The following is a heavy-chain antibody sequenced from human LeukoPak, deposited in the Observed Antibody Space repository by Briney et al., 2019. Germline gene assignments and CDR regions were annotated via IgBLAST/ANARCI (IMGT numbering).Heavy chain of an antibody. D-gene: IGHD5-12*01. V-gene: IGHV1-69*05. CDR3: ARKGYGYSGYEGVNAFDI. CDR1: GGTFSSYA. Sequence: SVKVSCKASGGTFSSYAISWVRQAPGQGLEWMGGIIPIFGTANYAQKFQGRVTITTDESTSTAYMELSSLRSEDTAVYYCARKGYGYSGYEGVNAFDIWGQGTMVTVSS. CDR2: IIPIFGTA. J-gene: IGHJ3*02.